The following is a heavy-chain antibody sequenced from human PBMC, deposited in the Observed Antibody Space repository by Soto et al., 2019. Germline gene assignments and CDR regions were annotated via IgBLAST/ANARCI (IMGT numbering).Heavy chain of an antibody. CDR1: GFTFSSYW. CDR2: IKQDGSEK. V-gene: IGHV3-7*01. J-gene: IGHJ6*03. CDR3: ARRYSSSPYYYYYYMDV. D-gene: IGHD5-18*01. Sequence: VQLVESGGGLVQPGGSLRLSCAASGFTFSSYWMSWVRQAPGKGLEWVANIKQDGSEKYYVDSVKGRFTISRDNAKNSLYLQMNSLRAEDTAVYYCARRYSSSPYYYYYYMDVWGKGTTVTVSS.